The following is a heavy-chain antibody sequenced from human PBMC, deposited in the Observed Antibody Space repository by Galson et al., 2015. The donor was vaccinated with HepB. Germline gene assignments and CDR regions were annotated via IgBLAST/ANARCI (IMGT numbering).Heavy chain of an antibody. CDR2: ISYDGSNK. D-gene: IGHD2-2*01. CDR1: GFTFSSYG. Sequence: SLRLSCAASGFTFSSYGMHWVRQAPGKGLEWVAVISYDGSNKYYADSVKGRFTISRDNSKNTLYLQMNSLRAEDTAVYYCAKDSLVVVPAAIVSAIDYWGQGTLVTVSS. J-gene: IGHJ4*02. CDR3: AKDSLVVVPAAIVSAIDY. V-gene: IGHV3-30*18.